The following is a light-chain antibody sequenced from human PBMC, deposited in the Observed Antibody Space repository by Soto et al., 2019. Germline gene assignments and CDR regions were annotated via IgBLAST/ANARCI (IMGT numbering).Light chain of an antibody. CDR1: KLGEKY. CDR3: QAWDSSTAV. Sequence: SYELTQPPSVSVSPGQTASITCSGDKLGEKYACWYQQKPGQSPVLVIYQDNKRPSGIPERISGSNSGSTATLTISGTQAMDEADYYCQAWDSSTAVFGGGTKLTVL. V-gene: IGLV3-1*01. J-gene: IGLJ2*01. CDR2: QDN.